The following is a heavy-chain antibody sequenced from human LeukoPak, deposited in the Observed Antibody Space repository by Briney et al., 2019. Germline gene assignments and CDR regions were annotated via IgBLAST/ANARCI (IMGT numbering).Heavy chain of an antibody. CDR3: ARVIVGAGSAFDY. Sequence: CLRLSCAASGVTFSRHYMVCGPQAPGKGLEWISQISSINSSIYYAESVKGRFTISRDNAKNSLYLQMNSLRAEDTATYYCARVIVGAGSAFDYWGQGTQVTVSS. D-gene: IGHD1-26*01. V-gene: IGHV3-48*01. J-gene: IGHJ4*02. CDR1: GVTFSRHY. CDR2: ISSINSSI.